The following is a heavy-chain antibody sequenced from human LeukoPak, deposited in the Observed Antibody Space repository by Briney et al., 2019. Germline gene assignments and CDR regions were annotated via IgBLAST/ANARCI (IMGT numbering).Heavy chain of an antibody. Sequence: GGSLRLSCAASGFTFSSYGMHWVRQAPGKGLEWVAVISYDGSNKYYADSVKGRFTISRDNSKNTLYLQMNSLRAEDTAVYYCAKGMVAYCSGSLFDYWGQGTLVTVSS. J-gene: IGHJ4*02. CDR2: ISYDGSNK. V-gene: IGHV3-30*18. CDR1: GFTFSSYG. CDR3: AKGMVAYCSGSLFDY. D-gene: IGHD3-10*01.